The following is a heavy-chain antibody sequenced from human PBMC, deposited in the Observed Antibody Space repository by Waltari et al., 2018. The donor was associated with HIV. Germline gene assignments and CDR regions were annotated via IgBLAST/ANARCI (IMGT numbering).Heavy chain of an antibody. CDR3: ARVPDRSGYQRYAMDV. J-gene: IGHJ6*02. D-gene: IGHD3-22*01. CDR2: IIPLFGEA. CDR1: GGTVSSSD. Sequence: QVLLVQAGAEVKKPGSSVKVSCKASGGTVSSSDISWVRQAPGQWLEWMGAIIPLFGEANYAQKFQGRLTITADESTSTAYMELSSLRSEDTAVYYCARVPDRSGYQRYAMDVWGQGTTVTVS. V-gene: IGHV1-69*01.